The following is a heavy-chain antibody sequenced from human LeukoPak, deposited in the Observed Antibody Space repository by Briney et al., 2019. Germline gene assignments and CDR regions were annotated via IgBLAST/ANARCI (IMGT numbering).Heavy chain of an antibody. J-gene: IGHJ5*02. Sequence: ASVKVSCEVSGYTLTELSMHWVRQAPGKGLEWMGGFDPEDGETIYAQKFQGRVTMTEDTSTDTAYMELSSLRSEDTAVYYCATSITMVRGVMSGWFDPWGQGTLVTVSS. D-gene: IGHD3-10*01. CDR1: GYTLTELS. V-gene: IGHV1-24*01. CDR2: FDPEDGET. CDR3: ATSITMVRGVMSGWFDP.